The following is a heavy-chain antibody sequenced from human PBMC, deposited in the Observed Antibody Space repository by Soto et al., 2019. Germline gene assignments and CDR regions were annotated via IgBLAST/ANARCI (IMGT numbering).Heavy chain of an antibody. V-gene: IGHV1-2*04. J-gene: IGHJ6*02. CDR2: INPNSGGT. D-gene: IGHD3-3*01. CDR3: ARDSIGTIFGVVPYGMDV. Sequence: ASVKVSCKASGYTLTGYYMHWVRQAPGQGLEWMGWINPNSGGTNYAQKFQGWVTMTRDTSISISYMELRSLRSDDTAVYYCARDSIGTIFGVVPYGMDVWGQGTTVTVSS. CDR1: GYTLTGYY.